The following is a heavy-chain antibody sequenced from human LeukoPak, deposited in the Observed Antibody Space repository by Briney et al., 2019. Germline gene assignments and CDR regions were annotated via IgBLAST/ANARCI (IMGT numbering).Heavy chain of an antibody. CDR3: ARHSWMANWFGP. Sequence: SQTLSLTCVVYGGSFSGYNWSWIRQPPGKGLEWIGEINESGNTKYNPSLKTRVTISIDTSKKEFSLKLTSVTATDTAVYYCARHSWMANWFGPWGQGTLVTVSS. J-gene: IGHJ5*02. V-gene: IGHV4-34*01. CDR2: INESGNT. D-gene: IGHD5-12*01. CDR1: GGSFSGYN.